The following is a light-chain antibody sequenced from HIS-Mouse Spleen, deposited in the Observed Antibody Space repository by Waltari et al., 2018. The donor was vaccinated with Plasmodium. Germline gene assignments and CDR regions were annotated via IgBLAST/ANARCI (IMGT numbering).Light chain of an antibody. CDR3: QAWDSSTGV. CDR2: QDS. V-gene: IGLV3-1*01. J-gene: IGLJ2*01. Sequence: SYELTQPPSVSVSPGQTASITCSGDKLGDKYACWYQQKPGQSPVLVIYQDSKRPSGIPERFSYSNSGNTATLTISGTQAMDEADYYCQAWDSSTGVFGGGTKLTVL. CDR1: KLGDKY.